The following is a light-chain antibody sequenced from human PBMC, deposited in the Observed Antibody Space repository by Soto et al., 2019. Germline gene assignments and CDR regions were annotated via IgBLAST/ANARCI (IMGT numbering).Light chain of an antibody. CDR1: QRVSTS. Sequence: EIVLTQSPATLSLSPGETATLSCRASQRVSTSLAWYQQKPGQAPRLLIYDASDRASGIPARFSGSGSGTDFTLTISSLEPEDFAVYYCQQCVNWPLLTLGGGTKVELK. CDR3: QQCVNWPLLT. CDR2: DAS. J-gene: IGKJ4*01. V-gene: IGKV3-11*01.